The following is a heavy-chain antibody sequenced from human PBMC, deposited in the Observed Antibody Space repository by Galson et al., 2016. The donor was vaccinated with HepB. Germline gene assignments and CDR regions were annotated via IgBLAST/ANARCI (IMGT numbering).Heavy chain of an antibody. CDR3: ARQGRVTVVGGAL. CDR2: IYYTGVT. Sequence: LSLTCTVFGDTIITSNYYWGWIRQSPGKGLDWIASIYYTGVTYHNPSLKSRVTMSIDASKSQFSLYLNSVTASDAGVYYCARQGRVTVVGGALWGPGILVAVSS. CDR1: GDTIITSNYY. D-gene: IGHD2-15*01. J-gene: IGHJ1*01. V-gene: IGHV4-39*01.